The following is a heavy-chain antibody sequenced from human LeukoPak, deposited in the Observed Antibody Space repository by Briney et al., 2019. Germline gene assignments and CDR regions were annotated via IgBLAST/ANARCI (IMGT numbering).Heavy chain of an antibody. CDR3: ARDRGYSYGIDY. CDR1: GGSISSYY. D-gene: IGHD5-18*01. J-gene: IGHJ4*02. V-gene: IGHV4-59*01. Sequence: SETLSLTCTVSGGSISSYYWSWIRQPPGKGLEWIGYIYYSGSTNCNPSLKSRVTISVDTSKNQFSLKLGSVTAADTAVYYCARDRGYSYGIDYWGQGTLVTVSS. CDR2: IYYSGST.